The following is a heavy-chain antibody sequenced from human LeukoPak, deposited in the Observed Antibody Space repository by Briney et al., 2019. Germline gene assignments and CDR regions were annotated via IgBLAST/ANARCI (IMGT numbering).Heavy chain of an antibody. CDR2: ILEDGTIQ. Sequence: PGGSLRLSCAASGFTFRNYMMHWVRQAPGKGLDWVAVILEDGTIQHYADSVKGRFTTSRDNSRNTVFLQMNSLRGEDTAIYYCARVQGGGFRTADFWGQGTVVTVSS. CDR3: ARVQGGGFRTADF. D-gene: IGHD3-10*01. V-gene: IGHV3-30*04. CDR1: GFTFRNYM. J-gene: IGHJ4*02.